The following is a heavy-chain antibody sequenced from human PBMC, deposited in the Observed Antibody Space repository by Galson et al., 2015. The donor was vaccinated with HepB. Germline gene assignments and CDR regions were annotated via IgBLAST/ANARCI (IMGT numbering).Heavy chain of an antibody. D-gene: IGHD4-23*01. CDR2: IWYDGSNK. CDR3: ARADDYGGKNGFDY. CDR1: GFTFSSYG. Sequence: SLRLSCAASGFTFSSYGMHWVRQAPGKGLEWVAVIWYDGSNKYYADSVKGRFTISRDNSKNTLYLQMNSLRAEDTAVYYCARADDYGGKNGFDYWGQGTLVTVSS. V-gene: IGHV3-33*01. J-gene: IGHJ4*02.